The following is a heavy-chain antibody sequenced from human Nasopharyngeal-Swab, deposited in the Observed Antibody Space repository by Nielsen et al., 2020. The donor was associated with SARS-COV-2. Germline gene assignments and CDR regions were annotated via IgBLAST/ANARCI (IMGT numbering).Heavy chain of an antibody. CDR2: IYSGGST. CDR1: GFTVSSNY. Sequence: GESLKIFCAASGFTVSSNYMSWVRQAPGKGLKWVSVIYSGGSTHYIDSVKGRFTVSRDNSRNTLYLQMNSLRPEDTAVYYCAREKAVAGIGGYHYYGMDVWGQGTTVTVSS. CDR3: AREKAVAGIGGYHYYGMDV. J-gene: IGHJ6*02. V-gene: IGHV3-53*05. D-gene: IGHD6-19*01.